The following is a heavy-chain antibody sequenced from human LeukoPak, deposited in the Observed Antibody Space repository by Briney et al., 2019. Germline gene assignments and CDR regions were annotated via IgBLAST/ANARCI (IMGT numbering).Heavy chain of an antibody. D-gene: IGHD2-15*01. CDR3: AQKGGTDH. Sequence: GGSLRLSCAASGFTVSNNYMNWVHQAPGKGLEWISYISSSSSAIYYADSVKGRFTISRDNAKNSLYLQMSSLRDEDTAVYYCAQKGGTDHWGQGTLVTVSS. CDR2: ISSSSSAI. V-gene: IGHV3-48*02. J-gene: IGHJ4*02. CDR1: GFTVSNNY.